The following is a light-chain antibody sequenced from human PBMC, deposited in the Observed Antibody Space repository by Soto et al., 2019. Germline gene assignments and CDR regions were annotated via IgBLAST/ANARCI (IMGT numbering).Light chain of an antibody. CDR2: DAS. CDR3: QQYNNWPRT. Sequence: DIQLTQSPSTLSATVGDRVTITCRANQSISSWLAWYQQKPGKAPKLLIYDASSLESGVPSRFSGSGSGTEFTLTIRSLQSEDFAVYYCQQYNNWPRTFGQGTKVDIK. J-gene: IGKJ1*01. CDR1: QSISSW. V-gene: IGKV1-5*01.